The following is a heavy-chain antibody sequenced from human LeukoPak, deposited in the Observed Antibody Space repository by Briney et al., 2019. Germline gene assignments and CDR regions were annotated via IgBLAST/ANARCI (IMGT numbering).Heavy chain of an antibody. CDR3: AKVVVPAAIPLWADY. D-gene: IGHD2-2*02. CDR2: ISYDGSNK. J-gene: IGHJ4*02. V-gene: IGHV3-30*18. CDR1: GFTFSSYG. Sequence: GGSLRLSCAASGFTFSSYGMHWVRQAPGKGLGWVAVISYDGSNKYYADSVKGRFTISRDNSKNTLYLQMNSLRAEDTAVYYCAKVVVPAAIPLWADYWGQGTLVTVSS.